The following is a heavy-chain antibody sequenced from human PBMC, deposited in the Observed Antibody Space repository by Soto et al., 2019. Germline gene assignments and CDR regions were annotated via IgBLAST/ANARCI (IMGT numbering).Heavy chain of an antibody. Sequence: GSLRLSCAASGFTFSSYAMHWVRQAPGKGLEYASAISSNGGSTYYANSVKGRFTISRDNSKNTLYLQMGSLRAEDMAVYYCARTGPLGYCSGGSCYDAAFDIWGQGTMVTVSS. CDR1: GFTFSSYA. CDR2: ISSNGGST. CDR3: ARTGPLGYCSGGSCYDAAFDI. V-gene: IGHV3-64*01. J-gene: IGHJ3*02. D-gene: IGHD2-15*01.